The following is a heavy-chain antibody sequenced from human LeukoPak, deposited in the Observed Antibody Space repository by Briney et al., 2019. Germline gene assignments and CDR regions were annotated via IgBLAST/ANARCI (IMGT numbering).Heavy chain of an antibody. V-gene: IGHV3-74*01. CDR2: IKTDGSIT. J-gene: IGHJ4*01. CDR3: GGGGLGATGVDY. Sequence: GGSLRLSCAASGFSFNKYWMYWVRQAPGKGLAWVSRIKTDGSITQYADSVKGRVTISRDNAKNTVYLQMSSLRVDDTAVYYCGGGGLGATGVDYWGHGILVAVSS. CDR1: GFSFNKYW. D-gene: IGHD1-26*01.